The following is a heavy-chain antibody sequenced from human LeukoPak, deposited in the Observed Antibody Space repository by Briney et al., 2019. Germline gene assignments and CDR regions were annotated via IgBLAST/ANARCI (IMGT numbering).Heavy chain of an antibody. V-gene: IGHV3-53*01. CDR3: ARVRGLPRYFDY. Sequence: GGSLRLSCAASGFTVSSNYMSWVRQAPGKGLEWVSVIYSGGSTYYADSVKGRFTISRDNSKNTLYLQMNSLRAEDTAVYYCARVRGLPRYFDYWGQGTLVTVSS. CDR2: IYSGGST. CDR1: GFTVSSNY. D-gene: IGHD5-12*01. J-gene: IGHJ4*02.